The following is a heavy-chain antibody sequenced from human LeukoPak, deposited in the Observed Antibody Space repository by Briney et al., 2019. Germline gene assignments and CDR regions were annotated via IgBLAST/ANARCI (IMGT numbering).Heavy chain of an antibody. CDR3: AREHTMDTAMDNWFDP. V-gene: IGHV1-2*02. CDR2: INPNSGGT. J-gene: IGHJ5*02. CDR1: GYTFTGYY. D-gene: IGHD5-18*01. Sequence: ASVKVSCKASGYTFTGYYMHWVRQAPGQGLEWVGWINPNSGGTNYAQKFQGRVTMTRDTSISTAYMELSRLRSGDTAVYYCAREHTMDTAMDNWFDPWGQGTLVTVSS.